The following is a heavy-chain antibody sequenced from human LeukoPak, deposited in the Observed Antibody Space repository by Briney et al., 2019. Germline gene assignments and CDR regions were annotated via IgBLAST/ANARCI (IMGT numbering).Heavy chain of an antibody. CDR2: IYYSGST. Sequence: SETLSLTCTVSGGSISSYYWSWIRQPPGKGLEWIGYIYYSGSTNYNPSLKSRVTISVDTSKNQFSLKLSSVTAADTAVYYCARRYSSSWYAWRFDPWGQGTLVTVSS. CDR1: GGSISSYY. J-gene: IGHJ5*02. D-gene: IGHD6-13*01. CDR3: ARRYSSSWYAWRFDP. V-gene: IGHV4-59*08.